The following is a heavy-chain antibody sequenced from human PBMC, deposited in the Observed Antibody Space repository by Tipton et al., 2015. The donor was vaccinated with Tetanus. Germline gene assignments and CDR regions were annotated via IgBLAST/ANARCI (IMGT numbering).Heavy chain of an antibody. CDR1: AFTFRDYY. CDR2: ISSSGSTT. J-gene: IGHJ4*02. D-gene: IGHD6-19*01. V-gene: IGHV3-11*01. Sequence: CAASAFTFRDYYMSWIRQAPGRGLEWVSYISSSGSTTYYADSVKGRFTISRDIYKNSLYLQMNSLRAEDTAMYYCAVRAVAGTPDYWGQGTLVTVSP. CDR3: AVRAVAGTPDY.